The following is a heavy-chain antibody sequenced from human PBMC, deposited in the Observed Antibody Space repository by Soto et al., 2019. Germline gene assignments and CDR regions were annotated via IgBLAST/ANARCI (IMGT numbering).Heavy chain of an antibody. V-gene: IGHV5-10-1*01. D-gene: IGHD3-10*01. CDR2: IDPSDSYT. CDR1: VYSFTSYW. CDR3: ALYGSGSYYRPPYYYYGMDV. Sequence: GESLKIACKGSVYSFTSYWISWVRQMPGKGLEWMGRIDPSDSYTNYSPSFQGHVTISADKSISTAYLQWSSLKASDTAMYYCALYGSGSYYRPPYYYYGMDVWGQGTTVTVSS. J-gene: IGHJ6*02.